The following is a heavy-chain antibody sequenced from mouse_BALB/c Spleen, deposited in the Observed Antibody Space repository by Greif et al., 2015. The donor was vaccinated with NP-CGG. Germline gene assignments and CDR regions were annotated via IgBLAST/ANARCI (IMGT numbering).Heavy chain of an antibody. CDR1: GYTFTDYY. Sequence: QLQQSGPELVKPGASVQISCKASGYTFTDYYINWVKQKPGQGLEWIGWIYPGSGNTTYNETFKGKATLTVDTSSSTACMQLSSLTAEDTAVCFCARRTGTEAMDYWGQGTSVTVSS. CDR2: IYPGSGNT. CDR3: ARRTGTEAMDY. D-gene: IGHD4-1*01. J-gene: IGHJ4*01. V-gene: IGHV1-84*02.